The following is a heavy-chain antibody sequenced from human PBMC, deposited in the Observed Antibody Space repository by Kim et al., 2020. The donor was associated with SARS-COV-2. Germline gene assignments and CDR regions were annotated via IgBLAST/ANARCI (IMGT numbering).Heavy chain of an antibody. V-gene: IGHV4-31*03. D-gene: IGHD6-13*01. J-gene: IGHJ4*02. Sequence: SETLSLTCTVSGGSISSGGYYWSWIRQHPGKGLEWIGYIYYSGSTYYNPSLKSRVTISVDTSKNQFSLKLSSVTAADTAVYYCARVKGAAGGGGGLYFDYWGQGTLVTVSS. CDR3: ARVKGAAGGGGGLYFDY. CDR1: GGSISSGGYY. CDR2: IYYSGST.